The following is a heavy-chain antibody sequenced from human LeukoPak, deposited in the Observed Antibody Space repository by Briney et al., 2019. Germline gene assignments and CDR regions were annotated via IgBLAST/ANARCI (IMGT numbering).Heavy chain of an antibody. CDR2: INPYNDIT. Sequence: ASVKVSCKASGYTFTASGLCWVRQASGQGLEWMGWINPYNDITDYAQTFKGRVTMTTDTSTSTAYMELRSLRSDDTAVYYCARLFGELLLPSDHFYYMDVWGKGTAVTVSS. J-gene: IGHJ6*03. CDR1: GYTFTASG. D-gene: IGHD3-10*02. CDR3: ARLFGELLLPSDHFYYMDV. V-gene: IGHV1-18*01.